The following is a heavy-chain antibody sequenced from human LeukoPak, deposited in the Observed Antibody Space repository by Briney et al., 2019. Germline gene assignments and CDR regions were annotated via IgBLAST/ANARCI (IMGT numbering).Heavy chain of an antibody. J-gene: IGHJ6*04. Sequence: GGSLRLSCAASGFTFSNYWMRWVRQAPGKGLEWVANMKQDGSEKYYVDSVKGRFTISRDNAKNSLYLQMNSLRVEDTAVYYCARKAYAMDVWGKGTTVTVSS. V-gene: IGHV3-7*03. CDR1: GFTFSNYW. CDR2: MKQDGSEK. CDR3: ARKAYAMDV.